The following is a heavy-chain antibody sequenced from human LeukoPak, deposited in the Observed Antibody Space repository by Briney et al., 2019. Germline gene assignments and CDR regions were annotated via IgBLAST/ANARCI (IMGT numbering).Heavy chain of an antibody. CDR2: IFYTGST. D-gene: IGHD3-3*01. V-gene: IGHV4-31*03. Sequence: PSETLSLTCTVSGGSINSSDYYWSWIRQHPGKGLEWIGNIFYTGSTFYNTSLKSRLTISVGTSKTQFSLKLSSVTAADTAVYCCASTPNYDFWTGYIDYWGQGTLVSVAS. CDR3: ASTPNYDFWTGYIDY. CDR1: GGSINSSDYY. J-gene: IGHJ4*02.